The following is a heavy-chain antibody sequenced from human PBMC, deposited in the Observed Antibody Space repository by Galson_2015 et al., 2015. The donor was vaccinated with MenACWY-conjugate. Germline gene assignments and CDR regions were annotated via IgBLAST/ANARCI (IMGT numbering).Heavy chain of an antibody. Sequence: ETLSLTCTVSGGSVNSASYYWNWIRQPPGKALEWIGNIFYSGSTSYNSSLKSPVTISVDTSKNQFSLKLTSVTAADTAMYYRARVAGSYDRWLDPWGQGTLVTVSS. CDR1: GGSVNSASYY. J-gene: IGHJ5*02. CDR3: ARVAGSYDRWLDP. CDR2: IFYSGST. V-gene: IGHV4-61*01. D-gene: IGHD1-26*01.